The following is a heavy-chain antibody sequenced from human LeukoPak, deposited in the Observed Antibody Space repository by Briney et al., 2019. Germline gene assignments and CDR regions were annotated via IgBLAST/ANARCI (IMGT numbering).Heavy chain of an antibody. D-gene: IGHD6-19*01. CDR1: GFTFSSYG. J-gene: IGHJ4*02. Sequence: PGGSLRLSCAASGFTFSSYGMHWVRQAPGKGLEWVAVISYDGSNKYYADSVKGRFTISRDNSKNTLYLQMNSLRAEDTAVYYCAKDGEQWLTALTPGGNWGQGTLVTVSS. CDR3: AKDGEQWLTALTPGGN. CDR2: ISYDGSNK. V-gene: IGHV3-30*18.